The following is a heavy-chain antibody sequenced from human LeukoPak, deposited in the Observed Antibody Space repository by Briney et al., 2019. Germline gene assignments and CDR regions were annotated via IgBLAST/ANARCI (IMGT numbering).Heavy chain of an antibody. Sequence: SETLSLTCAVYGGSLSGYYWSWIRQPPGKGLEWIGEINHSGSTNYNPSLKSRVTISVDTSKNQFSLKLSSVTAADTAVYYCARGPYRVTMVRGGPGAFDIWGQGTMVTVSS. CDR1: GGSLSGYY. CDR3: ARGPYRVTMVRGGPGAFDI. CDR2: INHSGST. J-gene: IGHJ3*02. D-gene: IGHD3-10*01. V-gene: IGHV4-34*01.